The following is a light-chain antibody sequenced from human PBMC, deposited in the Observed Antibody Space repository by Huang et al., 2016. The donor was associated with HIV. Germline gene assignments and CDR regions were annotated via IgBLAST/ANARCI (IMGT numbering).Light chain of an antibody. J-gene: IGKJ4*01. Sequence: IQLTQSPSSLSASVGDRVTITCRVSQGISNSLVWYQQKPGRAPKLLIYAASTLQSGVTSRFSGSGSGTDFTLTISSLQPEDSATYYCQQFSSYSPLTFGGGTKVEIK. V-gene: IGKV1-9*01. CDR3: QQFSSYSPLT. CDR1: QGISNS. CDR2: AAS.